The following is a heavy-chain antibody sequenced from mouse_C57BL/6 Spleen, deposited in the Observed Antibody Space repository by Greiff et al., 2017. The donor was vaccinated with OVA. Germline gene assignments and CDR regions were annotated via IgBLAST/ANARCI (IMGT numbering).Heavy chain of an antibody. CDR3: ARGGKDFYYAMDY. CDR1: GYTFTDYE. J-gene: IGHJ4*01. V-gene: IGHV1-15*01. CDR2: IDPETGGT. Sequence: VQLQQSGAELVRPGASVTLSCKASGYTFTDYEMHWVKQTPVHGLEWIGAIDPETGGTASNQKFKGKAILTADKSSRTAYMELRSLTSEDSAVYYCARGGKDFYYAMDYWGQGTSVTVSS. D-gene: IGHD1-1*01.